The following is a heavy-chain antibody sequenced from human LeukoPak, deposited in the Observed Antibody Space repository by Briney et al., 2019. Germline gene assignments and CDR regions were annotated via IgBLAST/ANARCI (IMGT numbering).Heavy chain of an antibody. D-gene: IGHD6-19*01. J-gene: IGHJ4*02. CDR1: GYTFTNYA. V-gene: IGHV7-4-1*02. CDR3: ARTSSSGWHSFDY. Sequence: ASVKVSCKASGYTFTNYAMNWVRQAPGQGLEWMGWINTSTGNPTYAQGFTGRFVFSLDTSVSTAYLQISSLKAEDTAVYYCARTSSSGWHSFDYWGQGTLVTVSS. CDR2: INTSTGNP.